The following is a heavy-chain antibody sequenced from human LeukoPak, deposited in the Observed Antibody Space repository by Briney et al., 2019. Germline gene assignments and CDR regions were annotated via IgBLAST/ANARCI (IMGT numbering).Heavy chain of an antibody. CDR2: IIGKSSGGTT. J-gene: IGHJ4*02. V-gene: IGHV3-15*07. CDR3: TTEHWYAFDN. D-gene: IGHD6-13*01. CDR1: DLSLPDAW. Sequence: GGSLRLSCAASDLSLPDAWMTWVRHVPGKGLEWVGRIIGKSSGGTTDYAASVKGRFTISKDESKNTLNLQMNNLKTEDTAIYHCTTEHWYAFDNWGPGTLVIVSP.